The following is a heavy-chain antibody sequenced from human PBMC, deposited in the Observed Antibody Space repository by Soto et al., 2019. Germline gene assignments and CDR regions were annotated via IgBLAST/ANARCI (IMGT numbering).Heavy chain of an antibody. CDR3: ATSQKGYNWNYFDH. V-gene: IGHV1-46*01. D-gene: IGHD1-20*01. CDR1: GYSFSSHY. J-gene: IGHJ4*02. Sequence: ASVKVSCKASGYSFSSHYMHWVKQAPGQGLEWLGIINPTGGSTTYAEKFQGRVTMTADTDTETVYMELRRLRSADTAVYYCATSQKGYNWNYFDHWGQGALVTVSS. CDR2: INPTGGST.